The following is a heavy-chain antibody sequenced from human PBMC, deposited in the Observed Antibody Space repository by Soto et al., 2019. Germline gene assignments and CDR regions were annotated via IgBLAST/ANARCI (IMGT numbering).Heavy chain of an antibody. CDR2: SRNKANSFST. J-gene: IGHJ4*02. Sequence: GGSLRLSCEVSGFTFSDHYMDCVRQAPGKGLEWVGRSRNKANSFSTAYAPSVKGRFTISRDDSKSSLYLQMNSLKTDDTAVYYCTRIAYNYGPGDYWGQGTLVTVSS. CDR1: GFTFSDHY. D-gene: IGHD2-21*01. CDR3: TRIAYNYGPGDY. V-gene: IGHV3-72*01.